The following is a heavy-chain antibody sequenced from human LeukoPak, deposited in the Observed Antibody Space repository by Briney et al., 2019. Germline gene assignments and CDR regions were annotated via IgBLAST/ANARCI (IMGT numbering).Heavy chain of an antibody. D-gene: IGHD2-15*01. V-gene: IGHV3-7*01. CDR3: AIQGGNFDY. CDR1: GLTFSSYW. CDR2: IKHDESEK. J-gene: IGHJ4*02. Sequence: GGSLRLSRPVSGLTFSSYWMSWVRQAPRKGLECVASIKHDESEKYYVDSVKGRFTTSRDNAKNSLYLQMNSLRAEDTAGYEFAIQGGNFDYWGQGTLVTVSS.